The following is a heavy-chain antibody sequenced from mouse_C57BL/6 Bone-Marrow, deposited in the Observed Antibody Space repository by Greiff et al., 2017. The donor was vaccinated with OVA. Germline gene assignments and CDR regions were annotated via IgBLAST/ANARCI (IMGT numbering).Heavy chain of an antibody. CDR3: LRQLRLRGFAY. CDR2: IRSKSNNYAT. Sequence: EVKLVESGGGLVQPKGSLKLSCAASGFSFNTYAMNWVRQAPGKGLEWVARIRSKSNNYATYYADSVKDRFTISRDDSESMLYLQMNNLKTEDTAMYYCLRQLRLRGFAYWGQGTLVTVSA. CDR1: GFSFNTYA. J-gene: IGHJ3*01. D-gene: IGHD3-2*02. V-gene: IGHV10-1*01.